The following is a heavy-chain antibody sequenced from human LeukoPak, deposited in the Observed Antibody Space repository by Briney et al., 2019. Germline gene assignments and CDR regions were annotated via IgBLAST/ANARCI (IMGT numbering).Heavy chain of an antibody. D-gene: IGHD2-2*01. J-gene: IGHJ4*02. V-gene: IGHV3-9*01. CDR1: GFTFDDYA. CDR2: ISWNSGSI. CDR3: AKGGSTSPNGFFSY. Sequence: GRSLRLSCAASGFTFDDYAMHWVRQAPGKGLEWASGISWNSGSIGYADSVKGRFTISRDNAKNSLYLQMNSLRAEDTALYYCAKGGSTSPNGFFSYWGQGTLVTVSS.